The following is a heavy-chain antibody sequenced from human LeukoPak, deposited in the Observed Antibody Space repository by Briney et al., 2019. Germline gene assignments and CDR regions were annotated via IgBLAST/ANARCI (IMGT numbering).Heavy chain of an antibody. CDR1: GFSFRSYG. CDR2: ISYDVSNK. D-gene: IGHD6-6*01. V-gene: IGHV3-30*03. Sequence: GGSLRLSCAASGFSFRSYGMHWVRQAPGKGLEWVALISYDVSNKYYVDSVKGRFTIPRDNSKNTLYLQMHSLRAEDTAVYYCARERGNSSPYFFDYWGQGTLVTVSS. J-gene: IGHJ4*02. CDR3: ARERGNSSPYFFDY.